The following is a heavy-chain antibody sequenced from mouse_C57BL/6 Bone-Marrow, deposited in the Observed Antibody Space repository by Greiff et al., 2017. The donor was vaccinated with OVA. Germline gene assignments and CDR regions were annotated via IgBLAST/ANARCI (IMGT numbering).Heavy chain of an antibody. V-gene: IGHV5-4*01. J-gene: IGHJ2*01. CDR1: GFTFSSYA. D-gene: IGHD2-5*01. CDR3: ARCGCYSKFVY. Sequence: EVQGVESGGGLVKPGGSLKLSCAASGFTFSSYAMSWVRQTPEKRLEWVATISDGGSYTYYPDNVKGRITISRDNAKNNLYLQMSHLKSEDTAMXYCARCGCYSKFVYWGQGTTLTVSS. CDR2: ISDGGSYT.